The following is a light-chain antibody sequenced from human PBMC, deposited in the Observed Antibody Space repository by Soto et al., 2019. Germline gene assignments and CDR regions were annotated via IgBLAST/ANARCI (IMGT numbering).Light chain of an antibody. CDR2: EGT. J-gene: IGLJ1*01. V-gene: IGLV2-23*01. Sequence: QSALTQPASVSGSPGQSITISCTGTSSDVGSYNLVSWFQQHPGKVPKLIIYEGTKRPSGVSDRFSGSKSGNTASLTISGLQAEDAAYYYCSSSAGDYVYVFGTGTKVTVL. CDR1: SSDVGSYNL. CDR3: SSSAGDYVYV.